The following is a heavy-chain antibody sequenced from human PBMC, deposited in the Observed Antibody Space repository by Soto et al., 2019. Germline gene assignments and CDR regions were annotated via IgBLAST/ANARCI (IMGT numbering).Heavy chain of an antibody. V-gene: IGHV3-74*01. D-gene: IGHD6-19*01. J-gene: IGHJ4*02. CDR1: GFNFDDYA. Sequence: GGSLRLSCAASGFNFDDYAMHWVRQAPGKGLVWVSRINSDRITIGYADSVKGRFTISRDNAKNTLYLQMNSLRAEDTAVYYCAVAVAGPTAIGYWGQGTLVTVSS. CDR2: INSDRITI. CDR3: AVAVAGPTAIGY.